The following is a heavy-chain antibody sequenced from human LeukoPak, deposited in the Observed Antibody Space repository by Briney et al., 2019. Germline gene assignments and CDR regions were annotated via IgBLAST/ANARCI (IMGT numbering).Heavy chain of an antibody. CDR2: ISGGSPTV. D-gene: IGHD1-14*01. J-gene: IGHJ4*02. CDR1: GFTFSNYY. V-gene: IGHV3-11*04. Sequence: PGGSLRLSCAASGFTFSNYYMTWIRQAPGKGLEWVSYISGGSPTVYYADPVKGRFTISRDNAKNSLFLQMNSLRAEDTAVYYCARDQVDRIWYFDYWGQGTLVTVSS. CDR3: ARDQVDRIWYFDY.